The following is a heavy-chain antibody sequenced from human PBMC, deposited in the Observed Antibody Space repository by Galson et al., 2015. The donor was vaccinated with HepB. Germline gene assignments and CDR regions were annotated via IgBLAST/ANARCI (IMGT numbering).Heavy chain of an antibody. Sequence: SVKVSCKVSGYTLTEAPMHWVRQAPGKGLEWMGGFDSEEGETIYAQKFQGRVTMTEDTSTDTAYMELSSLRSEDTAVYYCATPTEKIDYIWGSSRPSDALDIWGQGTMVTVSS. D-gene: IGHD3-16*02. V-gene: IGHV1-24*01. CDR3: ATPTEKIDYIWGSSRPSDALDI. CDR1: GYTLTEAP. J-gene: IGHJ3*02. CDR2: FDSEEGET.